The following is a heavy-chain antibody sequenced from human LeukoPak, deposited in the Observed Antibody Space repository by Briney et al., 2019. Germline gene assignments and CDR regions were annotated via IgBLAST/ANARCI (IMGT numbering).Heavy chain of an antibody. J-gene: IGHJ4*02. CDR2: ISYDGSNK. D-gene: IGHD3-16*01. Sequence: GRSLRLSCAASGFTFSSYAMHWVRQAPGKGLEWVAVISYDGSNKYYADSVKGRFTIPRDNSKNTLYLQMNSLRAEDTAVYYCARDPGDRYYFDYWGQGTLVTVSS. V-gene: IGHV3-30*04. CDR3: ARDPGDRYYFDY. CDR1: GFTFSSYA.